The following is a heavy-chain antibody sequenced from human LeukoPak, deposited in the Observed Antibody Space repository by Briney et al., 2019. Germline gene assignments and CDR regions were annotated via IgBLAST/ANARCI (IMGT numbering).Heavy chain of an antibody. CDR2: ITSSSSYI. CDR1: GFTFSSYG. V-gene: IGHV3-21*01. Sequence: GGSLRLSCAASGFTFSSYGMNWVRQAPGKGLEWVSSITSSSSYIYYADSVKGRFTISRVNAKNSLYLQMNSLRAEDTAVYYCARTRGCGSYCGDFDYWGQGTLVTVSS. J-gene: IGHJ4*02. CDR3: ARTRGCGSYCGDFDY. D-gene: IGHD1-26*01.